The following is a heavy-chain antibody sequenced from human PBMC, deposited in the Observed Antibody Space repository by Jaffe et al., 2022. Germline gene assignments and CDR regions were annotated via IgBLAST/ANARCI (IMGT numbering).Heavy chain of an antibody. D-gene: IGHD3-22*01. CDR2: IRSKAYGGTT. Sequence: EVQLVESGGGLVQPGRSLRLSCTASGFTFGDYAMSWVRQAPGKGLEWVGFIRSKAYGGTTEYAASVKGRFTISRDDSKSIAYLQMNSLKTEDTAVYYCTREGELYDSSGLPRIDAFDIWGQGTMVTVSS. V-gene: IGHV3-49*04. J-gene: IGHJ3*02. CDR1: GFTFGDYA. CDR3: TREGELYDSSGLPRIDAFDI.